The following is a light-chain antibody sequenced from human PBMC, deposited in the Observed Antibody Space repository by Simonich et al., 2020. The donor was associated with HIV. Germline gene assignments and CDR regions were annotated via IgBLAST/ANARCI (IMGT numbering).Light chain of an antibody. Sequence: DIQMTQSPSSLSASVGDRVTITCRASKSISSYLNWYQQKPGKAPKLLIYAASTLQSGVPSRFSGSGSGTDCTLTISSLQPEDFATYYCQQSFSTPYTFGQGTKLEIK. V-gene: IGKV1-39*01. J-gene: IGKJ2*01. CDR3: QQSFSTPYT. CDR2: AAS. CDR1: KSISSY.